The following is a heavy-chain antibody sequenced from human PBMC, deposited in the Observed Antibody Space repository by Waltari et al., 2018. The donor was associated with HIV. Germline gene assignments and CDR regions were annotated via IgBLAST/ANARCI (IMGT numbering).Heavy chain of an antibody. Sequence: EVQLVESGGALIEPGGSLRLSCAASGLSVSRNSMTQVRPAPGKGLEGVSVIYSGGSTYYADSVKGRFTISRDNSKNTLYLQMNSLRAEDTAVYYCARGFGCGGDCYYFDYWGQGTLVTVSS. V-gene: IGHV3-53*01. CDR1: GLSVSRNS. CDR3: ARGFGCGGDCYYFDY. J-gene: IGHJ4*02. D-gene: IGHD2-21*02. CDR2: IYSGGST.